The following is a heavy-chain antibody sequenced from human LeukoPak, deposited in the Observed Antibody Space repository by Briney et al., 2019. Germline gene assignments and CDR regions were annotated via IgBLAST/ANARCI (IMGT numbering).Heavy chain of an antibody. CDR1: GGSISPYY. V-gene: IGHV4-59*01. D-gene: IGHD3-10*01. J-gene: IGHJ3*02. Sequence: SETLSLTCTVSGGSISPYYWSWLRQPPGKGLEWIGYISYSGSTKNNPSLKSRVTISVDTSKNQFSLKLTSVTAADTAVYYCAKEGAESFPDAFDIWGQGTKITVSS. CDR2: ISYSGST. CDR3: AKEGAESFPDAFDI.